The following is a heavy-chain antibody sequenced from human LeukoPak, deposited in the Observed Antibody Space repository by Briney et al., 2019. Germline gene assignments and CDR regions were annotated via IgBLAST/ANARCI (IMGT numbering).Heavy chain of an antibody. D-gene: IGHD6-6*01. Sequence: SETLSLTCTVSGGSISSSSYYWGWIRQPPGKGLEWIGSIYYSGSTYYNPSLKSRVTISVDTSKNQFSLKLSSVTAADTAVYYCARGYSRSSRTFDIWGQGTVVTVTS. J-gene: IGHJ3*02. CDR1: GGSISSSSYY. CDR3: ARGYSRSSRTFDI. V-gene: IGHV4-39*07. CDR2: IYYSGST.